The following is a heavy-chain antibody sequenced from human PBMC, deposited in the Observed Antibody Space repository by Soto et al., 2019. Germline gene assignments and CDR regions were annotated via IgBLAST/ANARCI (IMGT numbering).Heavy chain of an antibody. Sequence: ASVKVSCKASGYTFTDYYMHWVRQAPGQGLEWMGWINPNNGGTSYAQKFEGWVTMTRDTSISTAYMEVRRLTSDDTAVYFCARNYYDVRGYPASDYWGQGTLVTVSS. J-gene: IGHJ4*02. V-gene: IGHV1-2*04. CDR3: ARNYYDVRGYPASDY. CDR1: GYTFTDYY. CDR2: INPNNGGT. D-gene: IGHD3-22*01.